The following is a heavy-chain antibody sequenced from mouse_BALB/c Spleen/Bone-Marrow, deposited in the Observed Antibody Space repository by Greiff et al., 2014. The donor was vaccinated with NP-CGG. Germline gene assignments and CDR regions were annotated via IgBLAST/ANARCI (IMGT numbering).Heavy chain of an antibody. Sequence: VHLVESGPGLVAPSQSLSISCTVSGFSLTSYGVHWVRQPPGKGLEWLGVIWADGSTNYNSALMSRLSISKDNSKSQVFLKMNSLQTDDTAMYYCARITTATGAMDYWGQGTSVIVSS. V-gene: IGHV2-9*02. CDR3: ARITTATGAMDY. J-gene: IGHJ4*01. D-gene: IGHD1-2*01. CDR1: GFSLTSYG. CDR2: IWADGST.